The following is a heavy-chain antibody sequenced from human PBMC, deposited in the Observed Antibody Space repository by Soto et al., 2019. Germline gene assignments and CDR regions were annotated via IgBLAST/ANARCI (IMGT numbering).Heavy chain of an antibody. J-gene: IGHJ6*02. D-gene: IGHD6-6*01. CDR1: GRSFSGYY. V-gene: IGHV4-34*01. CDR3: ATISSYLYYYYYGMDV. CDR2: INHSGST. Sequence: QVQLQQWGAGLLKPSETLSLTCAVYGRSFSGYYWSWIRQPPGKGLEWIGEINHSGSTNYNPSLKSRVTISVDTSKNQFSLKLSSVTAADTAVYYCATISSYLYYYYYGMDVWGQGTTVTVSS.